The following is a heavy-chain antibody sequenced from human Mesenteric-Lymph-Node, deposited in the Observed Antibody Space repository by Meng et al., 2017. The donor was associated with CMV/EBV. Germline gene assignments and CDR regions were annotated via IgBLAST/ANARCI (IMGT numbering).Heavy chain of an antibody. V-gene: IGHV3-30-3*01. CDR3: ARLEYGRDGYNNY. J-gene: IGHJ4*02. D-gene: IGHD5-24*01. Sequence: GGSLRLSCAASEFTFSTYSMYWVRQAPGKGLEWVTFISHDGSNRRYADSVKGRFTVSRDNAKNSLYLQMNSLRAEDTAVYYCARLEYGRDGYNNYWGQGTLVTVSS. CDR1: EFTFSTYS. CDR2: ISHDGSNR.